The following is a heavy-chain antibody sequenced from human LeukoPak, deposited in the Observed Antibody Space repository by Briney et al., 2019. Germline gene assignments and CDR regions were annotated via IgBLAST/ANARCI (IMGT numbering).Heavy chain of an antibody. CDR2: ISGSSGST. CDR1: GFTFSSYA. V-gene: IGHV3-23*01. CDR3: AKTPVVVVAATEDY. J-gene: IGHJ4*02. D-gene: IGHD2-15*01. Sequence: SGGSLRLSCAASGFTFSSYAMSWVRQAPGKGLEWVSAISGSSGSTYYADSVKGRFTISRDNSKNTLYLQMNSLRAEDTAVYYCAKTPVVVVAATEDYWGQGTLVTVSS.